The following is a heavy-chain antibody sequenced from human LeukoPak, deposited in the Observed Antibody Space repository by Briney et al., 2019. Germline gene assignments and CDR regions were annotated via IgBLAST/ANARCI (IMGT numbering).Heavy chain of an antibody. CDR1: GYTFTSYG. V-gene: IGHV1-8*02. J-gene: IGHJ4*02. D-gene: IGHD6-13*01. Sequence: ASVKVSCKASGYTFTSYGINWVRQATGQGLEWMGWMNPNSGHTGYAQKFQGRVTMTRNTSITTAYMELSSLRSEDTAVYYCARGRSSSWYLDYWGQGTLVTVSS. CDR3: ARGRSSSWYLDY. CDR2: MNPNSGHT.